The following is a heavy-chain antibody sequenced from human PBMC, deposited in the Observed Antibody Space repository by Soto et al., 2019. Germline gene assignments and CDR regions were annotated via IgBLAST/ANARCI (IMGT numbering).Heavy chain of an antibody. CDR3: ARTDDYFGSGSYRN. D-gene: IGHD3-10*01. Sequence: QVTLKESGPVLVKPTETLTLTCTVSGFSLSNARMGVSWIRQPPGKALEWLAHIFSNDEKSYSTSLKSRLTISKDTAKSQAVLTMTNMDPVDTATYYCARTDDYFGSGSYRNWGQGTLVTVSS. J-gene: IGHJ4*02. V-gene: IGHV2-26*01. CDR2: IFSNDEK. CDR1: GFSLSNARMG.